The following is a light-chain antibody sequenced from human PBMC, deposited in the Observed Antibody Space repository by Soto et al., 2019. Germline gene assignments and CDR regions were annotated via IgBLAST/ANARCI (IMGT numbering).Light chain of an antibody. CDR1: QEIRID. V-gene: IGKV1-6*01. CDR3: VQDYDYPRT. J-gene: IGKJ1*01. Sequence: AIQMTQFPSSLSASVIDRVTVTCRASQEIRIDLGWYQQKPGKAPKLLIYAASTLHSGVPSRFSGSGSATEFTLTISTLHPDDFATYYCVQDYDYPRTFGQGTKVDIK. CDR2: AAS.